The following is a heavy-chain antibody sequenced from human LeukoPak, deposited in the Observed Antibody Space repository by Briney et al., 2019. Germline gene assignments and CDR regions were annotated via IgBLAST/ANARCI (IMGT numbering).Heavy chain of an antibody. CDR2: ISSSSSTI. J-gene: IGHJ4*02. CDR1: GFTFSSYS. CDR3: ARSRDYYGVGTTY. Sequence: GGSLRLSCAASGFTFSSYSMNWVRQAPGKGLEWVSYISSSSSTIYYADSVKGRFTISRDNAKNSLYLQMNSLRDKDTAVYYCARSRDYYGVGTTYWGQGTLVTVSS. D-gene: IGHD3-10*01. V-gene: IGHV3-48*02.